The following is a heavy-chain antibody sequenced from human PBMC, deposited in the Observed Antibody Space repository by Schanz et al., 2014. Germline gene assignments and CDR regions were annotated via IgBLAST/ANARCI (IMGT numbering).Heavy chain of an antibody. J-gene: IGHJ4*02. V-gene: IGHV1-69*02. Sequence: QVQLVQSGADVKKPGSSVRVSCKASGGTFSRLTFSWVRQAPGQGLEWMGRVIPVLNIATYAQRFQGRVSITADTSTNTACMEVNGLTSEDTAVQYCAGGRGFYDYWGQGTLVTVSS. CDR1: GGTFSRLT. D-gene: IGHD3-10*01. CDR3: AGGRGFYDY. CDR2: VIPVLNIA.